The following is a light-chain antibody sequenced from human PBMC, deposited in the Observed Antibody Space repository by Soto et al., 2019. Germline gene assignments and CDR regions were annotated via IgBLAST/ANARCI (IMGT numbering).Light chain of an antibody. V-gene: IGKV3-11*01. J-gene: IGKJ1*01. CDR3: LQGSNWQAT. CDR2: DAS. CDR1: QSVSSY. Sequence: EIVLTQSPATLSLSPGERATLSCRASQSVSSYLAWYQQKPGQAPRLLIYDASNRATGIPARFSGSGSGTDFTLTISSLEPEDFAVYYCLQGSNWQATFGQGTKVDIK.